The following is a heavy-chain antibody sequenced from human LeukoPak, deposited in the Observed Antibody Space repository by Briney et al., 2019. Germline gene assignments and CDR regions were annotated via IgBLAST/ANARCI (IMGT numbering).Heavy chain of an antibody. J-gene: IGHJ4*02. CDR2: ISYDGSNK. D-gene: IGHD3-10*01. Sequence: GGSLRLSRAASGFTFSSYGMHWVRQAPGKGLEWVAVISYDGSNKYYADSVKGRFTISRDNSKNTLYLQMNSLRAEDTAVYYCAKVFTGPFDYWGQGTLVTVSS. V-gene: IGHV3-30*18. CDR3: AKVFTGPFDY. CDR1: GFTFSSYG.